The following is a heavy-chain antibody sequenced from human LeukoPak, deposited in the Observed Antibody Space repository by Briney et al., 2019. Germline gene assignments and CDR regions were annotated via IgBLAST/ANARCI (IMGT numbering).Heavy chain of an antibody. CDR2: IYYSGST. CDR1: GGSITSSSYY. CDR3: ARQYHHSSGYYYGKIRYFDY. J-gene: IGHJ4*02. D-gene: IGHD3-22*01. Sequence: SETLSLTCTVSGGSITSSSYYWGCIRQPPGKGLEWIGSIYYSGSTYYNPSLKSRVTISVDTSKNQFSLKLSSVTAADTAVYYCARQYHHSSGYYYGKIRYFDYWGQGTLVTVSS. V-gene: IGHV4-39*01.